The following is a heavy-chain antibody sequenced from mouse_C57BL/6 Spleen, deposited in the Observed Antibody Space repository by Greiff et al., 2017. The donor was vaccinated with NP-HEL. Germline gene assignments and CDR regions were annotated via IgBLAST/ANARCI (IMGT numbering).Heavy chain of an antibody. CDR1: GYTFTSYW. CDR2: IDPSDSNT. D-gene: IGHD2-4*01. CDR3: ARDDYARYFDV. V-gene: IGHV1-69*01. J-gene: IGHJ1*03. Sequence: QVQLQQPGAELVMPGASVKLSCKASGYTFTSYWMHWVKQRPGQGLEWIGEIDPSDSNTNYNQKFKGKSTLTVDKSSSTAYMQLSSLTSEDAAVYYCARDDYARYFDVWGTGTTVTVSS.